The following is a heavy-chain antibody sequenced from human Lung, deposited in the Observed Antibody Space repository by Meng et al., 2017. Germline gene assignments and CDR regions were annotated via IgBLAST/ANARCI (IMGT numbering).Heavy chain of an antibody. CDR2: INHSGST. D-gene: IGHD4-11*01. V-gene: IGHV4-34*01. CDR1: GGSSSDYY. CDR3: ARGPTTMAHDFDY. Sequence: QVQLHRGGAGLLKPPRTLALTCVVSGGSSSDYYWSWIRQPPGKGLEWIGEINHSGSTNYNPSLESRATISVDTSQNNLSLKLSSVTAADSAVYYCARGPTTMAHDFDYWGQGTLVTVSS. J-gene: IGHJ4*02.